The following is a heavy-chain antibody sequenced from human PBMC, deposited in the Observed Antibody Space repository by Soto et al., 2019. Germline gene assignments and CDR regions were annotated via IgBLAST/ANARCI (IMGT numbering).Heavy chain of an antibody. V-gene: IGHV1-69*02. CDR3: ASEMTTVTTAYYYYGMDV. J-gene: IGHJ6*02. Sequence: QVQLVQSGAEVKKPGSSVKVSCKASGGTFSSYTIRWVRQAPGQGLEWMGRIIPILGIANYAQKFQGRVTITADKSTSTDYMELSSRRSEDTAVYYCASEMTTVTTAYYYYGMDVWGQGTTVTVSS. D-gene: IGHD4-17*01. CDR1: GGTFSSYT. CDR2: IIPILGIA.